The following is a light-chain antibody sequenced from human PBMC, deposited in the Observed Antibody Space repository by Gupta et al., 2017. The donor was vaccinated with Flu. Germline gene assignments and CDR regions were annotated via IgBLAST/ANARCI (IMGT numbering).Light chain of an antibody. CDR3: AAWDDSLSGRGV. V-gene: IGLV1-47*01. Sequence: QSVLTQPPSASGTPGQTVTISCSGSNSNIGNNFVYWYQQFPGTAPKLLIYRNNRRPSGVPDRFSASKSGTSASLAISGLRSEDEADYYCAAWDDSLSGRGVFGGGTKLTVL. CDR2: RNN. J-gene: IGLJ2*01. CDR1: NSNIGNNF.